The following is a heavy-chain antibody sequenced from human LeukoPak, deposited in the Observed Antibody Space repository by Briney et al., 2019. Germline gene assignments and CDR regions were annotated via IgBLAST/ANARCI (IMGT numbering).Heavy chain of an antibody. D-gene: IGHD2-2*01. CDR1: GGTFSSYA. J-gene: IGHJ3*02. CDR2: IIPILGIA. Sequence: GASVKVSCKASGGTFSSYAIRWVRQAPGQGLEWMGRIIPILGIANYAQKFQGRVTITADKSTSTAYMELSSLRSEDTAVYYCARDDVVQVVVPAAIEEANAFDIWGQGTMVTVSS. V-gene: IGHV1-69*04. CDR3: ARDDVVQVVVPAAIEEANAFDI.